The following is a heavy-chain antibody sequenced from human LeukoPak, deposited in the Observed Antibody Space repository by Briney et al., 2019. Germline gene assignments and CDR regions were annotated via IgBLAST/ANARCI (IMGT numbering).Heavy chain of an antibody. D-gene: IGHD3-3*01. CDR2: IYHSGGT. CDR3: ARETRTIFGVVITFSWFDP. J-gene: IGHJ5*02. CDR1: GYSISGGYY. Sequence: SATLSLTCTVSGYSISGGYYWGWIRQPPGKGLEWIGIIYHSGGTYYTPTLKSRVTISVDTSKNTFSLKLRSVTAADTAVYYCARETRTIFGVVITFSWFDPWGQGTLVTVSS. V-gene: IGHV4-38-2*02.